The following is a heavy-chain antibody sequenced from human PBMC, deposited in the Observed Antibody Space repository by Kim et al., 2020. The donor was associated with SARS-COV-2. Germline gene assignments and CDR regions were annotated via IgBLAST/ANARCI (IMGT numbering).Heavy chain of an antibody. CDR3: ARGSDH. Sequence: GGSLRLSCAASGFTFSIDARIWVRQAPGMGLECVSVITGSGDNTHYADSVKGRFTISRDNSKSMLYLQMNSLRVEDTAIYYCARGSDHWGQGTLVTVSS. J-gene: IGHJ4*02. CDR1: GFTFSIDA. CDR2: ITGSGDNT. V-gene: IGHV3-23*01.